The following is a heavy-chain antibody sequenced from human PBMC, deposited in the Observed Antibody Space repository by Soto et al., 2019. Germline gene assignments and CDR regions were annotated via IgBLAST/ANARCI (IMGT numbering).Heavy chain of an antibody. CDR3: AKPPDYNWNDY. J-gene: IGHJ4*02. D-gene: IGHD1-20*01. Sequence: GGSLRLSCAASGFTVSSNYMSWVRQAPGKGLEWVSVIYSGGSTYYADSVKGRFTISRHNSKDTLYLQMNNLRAEDTAVYYCAKPPDYNWNDYWGQGTLVTVSS. CDR1: GFTVSSNY. V-gene: IGHV3-53*01. CDR2: IYSGGST.